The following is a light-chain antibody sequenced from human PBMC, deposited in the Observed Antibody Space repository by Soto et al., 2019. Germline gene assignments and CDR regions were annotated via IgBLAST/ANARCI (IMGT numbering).Light chain of an antibody. V-gene: IGKV3-11*01. CDR1: QSVSSY. CDR2: DAS. Sequence: EIVLTQSPATLSLSPGERATLSCRASQSVSSYLAWYQQKPGQAPRLLIYDASNRATGIPARFSGSGSGTNFILTISSLETEDFAVYYCQQRSNWPLTFGGGTKVDIK. J-gene: IGKJ4*01. CDR3: QQRSNWPLT.